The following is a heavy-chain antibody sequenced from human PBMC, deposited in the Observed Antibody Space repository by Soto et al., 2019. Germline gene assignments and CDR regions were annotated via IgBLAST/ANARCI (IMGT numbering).Heavy chain of an antibody. D-gene: IGHD3-22*01. Sequence: SETLSLTCTVSGGSISSCYWSWIRQPAGKGLEWIGRIYTSGSTNYNPSLKSRVTMSVDTSKNQFSLKLSSVTAADTAVYYCARDPYYYDSSGYHGSRYFDLWGRGTLVTVSS. CDR3: ARDPYYYDSSGYHGSRYFDL. CDR1: GGSISSCY. J-gene: IGHJ2*01. CDR2: IYTSGST. V-gene: IGHV4-4*07.